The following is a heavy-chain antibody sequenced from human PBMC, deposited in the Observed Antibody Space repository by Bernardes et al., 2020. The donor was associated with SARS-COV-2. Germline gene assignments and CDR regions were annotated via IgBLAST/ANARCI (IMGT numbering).Heavy chain of an antibody. J-gene: IGHJ6*02. V-gene: IGHV4-4*02. CDR3: ARGWLWFGVGDYYYGMDV. CDR2: IYHSGST. CDR1: GGSISSSNW. D-gene: IGHD3-10*01. Sequence: SETLSLTCAVSGGSISSSNWWSWVRQPPGKGLEWIGEIYHSGSTNYNPSLKSRVTISVDKSKNQFSLKLSSVTAADTAVYYCARGWLWFGVGDYYYGMDVWGQGTTVTVSS.